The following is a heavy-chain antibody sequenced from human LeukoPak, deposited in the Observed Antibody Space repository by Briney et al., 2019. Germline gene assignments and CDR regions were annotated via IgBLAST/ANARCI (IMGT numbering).Heavy chain of an antibody. CDR2: ISYNGNNK. V-gene: IGHV3-30*18. J-gene: IGHJ4*02. D-gene: IGHD5-12*01. CDR3: AKSHTPSGYDAYF. CDR1: GFIFSNYG. Sequence: GGSLRLSCAASGFIFSNYGMHWVRQAPGKGLEWVAVISYNGNNKYYADSVKGRFTISRDNSKNTLFLRMDNLRPEDTAVYYCAKSHTPSGYDAYFWGRGTLVTVSS.